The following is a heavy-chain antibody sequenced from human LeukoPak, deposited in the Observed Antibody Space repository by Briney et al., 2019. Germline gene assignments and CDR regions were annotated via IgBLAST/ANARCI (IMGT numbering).Heavy chain of an antibody. J-gene: IGHJ4*02. CDR1: GGSISSGGYY. D-gene: IGHD4-23*01. V-gene: IGHV4-31*03. Sequence: SQTLSLTCSVSGGSISSGGYYWSWIRQHPGKGLEWIGYIYYSGSTYYNPSLKSRLTISVDTSKNQFSLKLSSVTAADTAVYYCARTTVVAKYFDYWGQGTLVTVSS. CDR3: ARTTVVAKYFDY. CDR2: IYYSGST.